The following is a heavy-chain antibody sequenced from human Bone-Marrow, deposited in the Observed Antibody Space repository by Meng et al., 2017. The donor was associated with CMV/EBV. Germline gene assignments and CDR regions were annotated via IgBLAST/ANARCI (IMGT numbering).Heavy chain of an antibody. Sequence: SETLSLTCTVSGGSISSSSYYWGWIRQPPGKGLEWIGEINHIGSTYYNPSLKSRVTISVDTSKNQFSLKVNSVTAADTAIYYCARVQWLVYYFDYWGQGTPVTVSS. CDR1: GGSISSSSYY. D-gene: IGHD6-19*01. CDR2: INHIGST. J-gene: IGHJ4*02. CDR3: ARVQWLVYYFDY. V-gene: IGHV4-39*07.